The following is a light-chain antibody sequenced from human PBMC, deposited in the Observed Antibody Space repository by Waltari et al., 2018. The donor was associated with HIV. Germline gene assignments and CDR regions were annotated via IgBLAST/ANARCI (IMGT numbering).Light chain of an antibody. CDR2: RNN. V-gene: IGLV1-47*01. J-gene: IGLJ2*01. CDR3: AAWDDTLTVV. Sequence: QSVLTQPPSASGTPGQSVTISCSGTSSNIGTNYVYWYQQFPGTAPKLLIYRNNRRPSAVPARFSGSKSGTSASLDISGLRSDDEAEYYCAAWDDTLTVVFGGGTKLTVL. CDR1: SSNIGTNY.